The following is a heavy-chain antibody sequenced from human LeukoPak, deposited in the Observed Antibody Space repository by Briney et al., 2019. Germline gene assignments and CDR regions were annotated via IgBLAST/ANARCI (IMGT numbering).Heavy chain of an antibody. CDR2: ISSSSSYT. Sequence: PGGSLRLSCSASEFTFSNFWMSWVRQAPGKGLEWVSSISSSSSYTYYADSVKGRFTISRDNAKNSLYLQMNSLRAEDTAVYYCARDRFGESTFDYWGQGTLVTVSS. D-gene: IGHD3-10*01. CDR1: EFTFSNFW. V-gene: IGHV3-21*01. J-gene: IGHJ4*02. CDR3: ARDRFGESTFDY.